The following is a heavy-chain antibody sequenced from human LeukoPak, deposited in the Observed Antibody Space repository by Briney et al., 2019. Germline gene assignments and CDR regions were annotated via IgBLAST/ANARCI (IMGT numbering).Heavy chain of an antibody. CDR2: IKNKSDGGTA. Sequence: GGSLRLSCAVSGFTFSSAWMAWVRQAPGKGLEWLGRIKNKSDGGTADSAEPVRGRFTISRDDSKSTLYLQMNSLGTEDTGVYYCTTWGGSFSRYWGQGTLVTVSS. J-gene: IGHJ4*02. CDR1: GFTFSSAW. D-gene: IGHD1-26*01. V-gene: IGHV3-15*01. CDR3: TTWGGSFSRY.